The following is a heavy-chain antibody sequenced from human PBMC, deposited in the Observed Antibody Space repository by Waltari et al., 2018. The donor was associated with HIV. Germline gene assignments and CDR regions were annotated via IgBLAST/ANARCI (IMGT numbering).Heavy chain of an antibody. J-gene: IGHJ5*02. D-gene: IGHD3-16*01. CDR1: NFSVGNNF. CDR2: IYMDDTT. V-gene: IGHV3-53*05. CDR3: VKGVRYYGP. Sequence: VETGGTVIRPGGPLILTCSPLNFSVGNNFVTWLRLAPGRTLEWVSSIYMDDTTHYADSVKGRFTISRDKFRNTVHLLMNFLLFDDTATYFCVKGVRYYGPWGQGTPVTVSS.